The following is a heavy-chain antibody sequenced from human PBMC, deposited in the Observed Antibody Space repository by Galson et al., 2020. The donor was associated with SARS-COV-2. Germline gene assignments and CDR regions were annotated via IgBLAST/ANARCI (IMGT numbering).Heavy chain of an antibody. CDR1: GFTFGNYA. CDR2: ISGRGSNT. V-gene: IGHV3-23*01. Sequence: PGGSLRLSCAASGFTFGNYAMSWVRQAPGKGLEWVSGISGRGSNTYYADSVKGRFTVSRDNSKNTLFLQMNSLSAEDTAIYYCAKDYIEAVTAGLGSWGQGTLVTVSS. J-gene: IGHJ5*02. D-gene: IGHD2-21*02. CDR3: AKDYIEAVTAGLGS.